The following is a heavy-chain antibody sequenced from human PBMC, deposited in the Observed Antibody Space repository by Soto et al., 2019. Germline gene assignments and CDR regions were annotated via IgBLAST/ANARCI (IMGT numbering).Heavy chain of an antibody. CDR3: ARDSAYCGGDCSKTIWYFDL. V-gene: IGHV4-59*01. Sequence: SETLSLTCTVSGGSISSYYWSWIRQPPGKGLEWIGYIYYSGSTNYNPSLKSRVTISVDTSKNQFSLKLSSVTAADTAVYYCARDSAYCGGDCSKTIWYFDLWGRGTLVTVSS. CDR2: IYYSGST. J-gene: IGHJ2*01. D-gene: IGHD2-21*02. CDR1: GGSISSYY.